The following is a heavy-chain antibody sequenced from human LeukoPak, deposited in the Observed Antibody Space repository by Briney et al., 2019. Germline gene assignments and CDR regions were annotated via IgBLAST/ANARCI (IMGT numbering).Heavy chain of an antibody. CDR3: AKEWTYDFWRGYYTNYFDY. CDR2: ISNDGRTV. D-gene: IGHD3-3*01. Sequence: GRSLRLSCAASGFPFSAYALHWVRQAPGKGLECVAVISNDGRTVYYEDSVKGRFTISRDNSNNTLHLQMNSLRADDTAVYYCAKEWTYDFWRGYYTNYFDYWGQGTLVTVSS. J-gene: IGHJ4*02. CDR1: GFPFSAYA. V-gene: IGHV3-30*01.